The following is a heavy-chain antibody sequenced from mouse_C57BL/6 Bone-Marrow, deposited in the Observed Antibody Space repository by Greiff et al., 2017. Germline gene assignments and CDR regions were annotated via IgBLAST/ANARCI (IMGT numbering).Heavy chain of an antibody. CDR1: GYTFTSYW. CDR3: TRGYYYFNY. CDR2: IDPSDSYP. Sequence: QVQLQQPGAELVMPGASVKLSCKASGYTFTSYWMHWVKQRPGQGLEWIGEIDPSDSYPNYNQKFKGKSTLTVDKSSSTAYMQLSSLTSEDAAVYYCTRGYYYFNYWSQGNTLTVSS. D-gene: IGHD2-3*01. J-gene: IGHJ2*01. V-gene: IGHV1-69*01.